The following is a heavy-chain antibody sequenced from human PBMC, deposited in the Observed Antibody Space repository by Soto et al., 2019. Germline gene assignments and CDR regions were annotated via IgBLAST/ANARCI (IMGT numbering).Heavy chain of an antibody. J-gene: IGHJ4*02. V-gene: IGHV3-7*01. CDR2: IKQDGSEK. CDR3: ARDNVASPYYDYIWGSYRYGPLFD. CDR1: GFTFSSYW. D-gene: IGHD3-16*02. Sequence: GGSLRLSCAASGFTFSSYWMSWVRQAPGKGLEWVANIKQDGSEKYYVDSVKGRFTISRDNAKNSLYLQMNSLRAEDTAVYYCARDNVASPYYDYIWGSYRYGPLFDWGQGTLVTVSS.